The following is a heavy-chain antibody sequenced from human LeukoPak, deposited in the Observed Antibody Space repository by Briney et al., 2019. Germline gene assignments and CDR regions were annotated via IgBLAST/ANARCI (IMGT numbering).Heavy chain of an antibody. CDR2: MNPNSGNT. V-gene: IGHV1-8*01. D-gene: IGHD2-2*01. CDR1: GYTFTSYD. Sequence: ASVKVPCKASGYTFTSYDINWVRQATGQGLEWMGWMNPNSGNTGYAQKFQGRVTMTRNTSISTAYMELSSLRSEDTAVYYCATMSVVYQLLDYMDVWGKGTTVTVSS. J-gene: IGHJ6*03. CDR3: ATMSVVYQLLDYMDV.